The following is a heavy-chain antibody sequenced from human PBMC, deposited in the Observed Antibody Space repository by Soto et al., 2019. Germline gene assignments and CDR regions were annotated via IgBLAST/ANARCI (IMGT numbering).Heavy chain of an antibody. J-gene: IGHJ6*02. D-gene: IGHD6-13*01. V-gene: IGHV4-30-4*01. Sequence: SETLSLTCTVSGGSISSGDYYWSWIRQPPGKGLEWIGYIYYSGSTYYNPSLKSRVTISVDTSKNQFSLKLSSVTAADTAVYYCARVEAAEGDYGMDVWGQGTTVTVSS. CDR3: ARVEAAEGDYGMDV. CDR1: GGSISSGDYY. CDR2: IYYSGST.